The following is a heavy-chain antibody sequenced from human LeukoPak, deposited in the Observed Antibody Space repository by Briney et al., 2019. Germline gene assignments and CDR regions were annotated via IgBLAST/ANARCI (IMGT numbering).Heavy chain of an antibody. V-gene: IGHV3-21*01. CDR2: ISSSSSYI. CDR3: AGDTGRSRPYYFDY. J-gene: IGHJ4*02. CDR1: GFTFSSYS. Sequence: GGSLRLSCAASGFTFSSYSMNWVRQAPGKGLEWVSSISSSSSYIYYADSVKGRFTISRDNAKNSLYLQMNSLRAEDTAVYYCAGDTGRSRPYYFDYWGQGTLVTVSS. D-gene: IGHD1-1*01.